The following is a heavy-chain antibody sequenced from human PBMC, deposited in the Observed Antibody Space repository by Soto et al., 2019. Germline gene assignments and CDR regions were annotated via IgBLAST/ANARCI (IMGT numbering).Heavy chain of an antibody. CDR3: ARDLDGSGIYYTDF. J-gene: IGHJ4*02. D-gene: IGHD3-10*01. V-gene: IGHV1-69*13. CDR2: IIPIFGTA. CDR1: GGTFSSYA. Sequence: ASVKVSCKASGGTFSSYAISWVRQAPGQGLEWMGGIIPIFGTANYAQKSQGRVTITADESTSTAYMELGSLRSDDTAFYYCARDLDGSGIYYTDFWGQGTLVTVSS.